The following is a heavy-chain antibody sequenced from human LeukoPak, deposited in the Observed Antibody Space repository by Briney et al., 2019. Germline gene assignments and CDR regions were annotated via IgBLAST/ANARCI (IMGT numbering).Heavy chain of an antibody. V-gene: IGHV4-30-4*01. CDR2: IYYSGSA. Sequence: SQTLSLTCTVSGGSINRGDYYWSWIRQPPGKGLEWIGYIYYSGSAYYNPSLKSRVTILVDTSKNQFSLKLSSVTAADTAVYYCARYSGGYYLDFWGQGTLVTVSS. CDR1: GGSINRGDYY. D-gene: IGHD1-26*01. CDR3: ARYSGGYYLDF. J-gene: IGHJ4*02.